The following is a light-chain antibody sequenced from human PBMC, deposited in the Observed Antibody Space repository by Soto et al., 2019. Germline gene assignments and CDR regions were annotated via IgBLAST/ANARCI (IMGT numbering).Light chain of an antibody. CDR2: TNN. Sequence: QSVLTQPPSASGTPGQRVTIYCSGSTSNIGSHSVNWYRHLPGTAPKLLIKTNNQRPSGVPDRFSAYKSGTSASLVISGHQSEDEADYYCATWDDSLKGVFGTGTKLTVL. CDR1: TSNIGSHS. V-gene: IGLV1-44*01. CDR3: ATWDDSLKGV. J-gene: IGLJ1*01.